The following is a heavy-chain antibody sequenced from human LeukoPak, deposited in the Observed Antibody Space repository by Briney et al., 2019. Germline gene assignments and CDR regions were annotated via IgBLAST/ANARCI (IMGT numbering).Heavy chain of an antibody. CDR1: GYSISSGYY. D-gene: IGHD4-23*01. CDR3: ASRYGGNPFDY. J-gene: IGHJ4*02. V-gene: IGHV4-38-2*02. Sequence: SETLSLTCTVSGYSISSGYYWGWIRQPPGKGLEWIGSIYHSGSTYYNPSLKSRVTISVDTSKNQFSLKLSSVTAADTAVYYCASRYGGNPFDYWGQGTLVTVSS. CDR2: IYHSGST.